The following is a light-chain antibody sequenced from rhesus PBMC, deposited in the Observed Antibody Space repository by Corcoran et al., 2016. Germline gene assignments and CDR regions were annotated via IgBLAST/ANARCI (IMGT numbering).Light chain of an antibody. V-gene: IGLV2-38*01. CDR3: GSSRSGSTFI. J-gene: IGLJ1*01. CDR1: SSDIGGYNG. CDR2: EVS. Sequence: QSALTQPPSVSKSLGQSVTISCTGTSSDIGGYNGVSWYQQHPGTAPRLLIYEVSKRPSGVSDRFSGSKSGNTASLTISGLQAEEEDDYYYGSSRSGSTFIFGSGTRLTVL.